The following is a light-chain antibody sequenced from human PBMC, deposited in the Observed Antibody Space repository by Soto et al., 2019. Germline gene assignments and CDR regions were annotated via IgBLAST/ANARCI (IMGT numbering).Light chain of an antibody. CDR3: LSKTSSISYV. V-gene: IGLV2-14*01. CDR2: EVS. J-gene: IGLJ1*01. Sequence: QSVLTQPASVSGSPGQSITISCTGTTSDVGGYNYVSWYQQHPGKVPKLLIHEVSNRPSGVSNRFSGSKSGNTASLTISGLQAEDKADYYCLSKTSSISYVFGTGTKV. CDR1: TSDVGGYNY.